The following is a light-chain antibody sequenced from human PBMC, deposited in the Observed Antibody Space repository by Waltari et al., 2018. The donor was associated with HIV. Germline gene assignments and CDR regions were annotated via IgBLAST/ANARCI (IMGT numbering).Light chain of an antibody. V-gene: IGLV8-61*01. Sequence: QTVVTQEPSFSVSPGGTVTLTCGLSSGSVSTRSYPIWYQQTPGQAPRTLIYSTNTRSSGVPDRFSGSILGNKAALTITGAQADDESDYYCVLYMGSGIWVFGGGTKLTVL. CDR2: STN. CDR3: VLYMGSGIWV. J-gene: IGLJ3*02. CDR1: SGSVSTRSY.